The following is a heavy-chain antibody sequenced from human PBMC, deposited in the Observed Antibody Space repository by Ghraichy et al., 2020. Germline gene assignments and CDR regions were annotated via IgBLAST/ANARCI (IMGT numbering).Heavy chain of an antibody. CDR2: ISWSSSSI. D-gene: IGHD1-26*01. Sequence: GGSLRLSCAASGFSFEYAMHWVRRAPGKGLEGVSGISWSSSSIEYADSVKGRFTISRDNAKNSLYLQMNSLRSEDTALYYCAKDSGSSLGPFDYWGQGTLVTVSS. J-gene: IGHJ4*02. CDR1: GFSFEYA. CDR3: AKDSGSSLGPFDY. V-gene: IGHV3-9*01.